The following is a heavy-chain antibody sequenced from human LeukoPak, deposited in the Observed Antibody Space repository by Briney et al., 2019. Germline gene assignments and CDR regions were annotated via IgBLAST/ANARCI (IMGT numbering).Heavy chain of an antibody. Sequence: ASVKVSCKASGYTFTGYYMHWVRQAPGQGLEWMGWINPNSGGTNYAQRFQGRVTMTRDTSISTAYMELSRLRSDDTAVYYCARVSITMVRGVIFFNAFDIWGQGTMVTVSS. J-gene: IGHJ3*02. CDR3: ARVSITMVRGVIFFNAFDI. D-gene: IGHD3-10*01. CDR1: GYTFTGYY. CDR2: INPNSGGT. V-gene: IGHV1-2*02.